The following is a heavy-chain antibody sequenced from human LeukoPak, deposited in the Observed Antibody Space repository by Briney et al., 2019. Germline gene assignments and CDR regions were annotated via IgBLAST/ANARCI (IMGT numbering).Heavy chain of an antibody. Sequence: PGGSLRLSRAASGFTFSSYAMHWVRQAPGKGLEWVAVISYDGSNKYYADSVKGRFTISRDNSKNTLYLQMNSLRAEDTAVYYCARDMREQQWLVRIKLPDYWGQGTLVTVSS. CDR2: ISYDGSNK. J-gene: IGHJ4*02. V-gene: IGHV3-30*04. CDR1: GFTFSSYA. CDR3: ARDMREQQWLVRIKLPDY. D-gene: IGHD6-19*01.